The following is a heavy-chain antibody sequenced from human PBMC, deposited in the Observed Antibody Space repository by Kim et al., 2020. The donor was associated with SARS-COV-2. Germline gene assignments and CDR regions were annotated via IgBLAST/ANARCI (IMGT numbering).Heavy chain of an antibody. CDR3: AKADSTSWRRFES. D-gene: IGHD6-13*01. Sequence: YANSVKGRFTISRDNSKNTLCRQMNSLRAEDTAVYYCAKADSTSWRRFESWGQGTLVTVSS. V-gene: IGHV3-23*01. J-gene: IGHJ4*02.